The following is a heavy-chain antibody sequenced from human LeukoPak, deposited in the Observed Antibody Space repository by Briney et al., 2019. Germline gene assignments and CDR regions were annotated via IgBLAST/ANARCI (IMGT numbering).Heavy chain of an antibody. V-gene: IGHV3-9*01. J-gene: IGHJ6*03. Sequence: PGGSLRLSCAAPGFTFDVYALPWARQAPGKGLRGVSVISWNSGSIGYADSVKGRFTISRDNAKNSLYLQMNSLRAEDTALYYCAKAAAGTGYYYYYMDVWGKGTTVTVSS. CDR1: GFTFDVYA. CDR3: AKAAAGTGYYYYYMDV. D-gene: IGHD6-13*01. CDR2: ISWNSGSI.